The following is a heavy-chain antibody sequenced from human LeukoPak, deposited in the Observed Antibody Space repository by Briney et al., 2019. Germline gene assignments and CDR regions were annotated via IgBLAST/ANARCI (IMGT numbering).Heavy chain of an antibody. Sequence: SVKVSCKASGGTFSSYAISWVRQAPGQGLEWMGGIIPIFGTANYAQKFQGRVTITTDESTSTAYMELSSLRSEDTAVYYCARSISGSYPYYYYYYMDVWGKGTTVTVSS. V-gene: IGHV1-69*05. CDR2: IIPIFGTA. CDR1: GGTFSSYA. J-gene: IGHJ6*03. CDR3: ARSISGSYPYYYYYYMDV. D-gene: IGHD6-6*01.